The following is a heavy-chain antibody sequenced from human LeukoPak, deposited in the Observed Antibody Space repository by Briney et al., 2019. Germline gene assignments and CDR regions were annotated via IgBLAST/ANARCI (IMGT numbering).Heavy chain of an antibody. D-gene: IGHD3-22*01. CDR3: ARGSDSSGHYSLDFDY. CDR2: INHSGST. CDR1: GGSFSGYY. Sequence: SETLSLTCAVYGGSFSGYYWSWIRQPPGKGLEWIGEINHSGSTNYNPSLKSRVTISVDTSKNQFSPKLSSVTAADTAVYYCARGSDSSGHYSLDFDYWGQGTLVTVSS. J-gene: IGHJ4*02. V-gene: IGHV4-34*01.